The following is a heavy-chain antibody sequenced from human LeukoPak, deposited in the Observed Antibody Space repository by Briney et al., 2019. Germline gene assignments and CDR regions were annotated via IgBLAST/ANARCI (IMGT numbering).Heavy chain of an antibody. J-gene: IGHJ5*01. CDR1: GGSVSSGSYY. V-gene: IGHV4-61*01. CDR3: ARDILRNDGYNYDS. Sequence: SETLSLTCTVSGGSVSSGSYYWNWIRQPPGKGLEYIGYVSDSGSTNYNPSLKSRVTISVDTSKNQFSLKLTSVTAADTAVYYCARDILRNDGYNYDSWGQGTLVTVSS. D-gene: IGHD5-24*01. CDR2: VSDSGST.